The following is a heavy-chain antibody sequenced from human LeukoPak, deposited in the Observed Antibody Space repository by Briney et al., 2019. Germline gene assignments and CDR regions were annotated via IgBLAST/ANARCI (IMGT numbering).Heavy chain of an antibody. CDR3: ARGGDWTSNGGDVYYYGMDV. CDR1: GGSISSGGYY. Sequence: SETLSLTCTVSGGSISSGGYYWSWIRQHPGKGLEWIGYIYYSGSTYYNPSLKSRVTISVDTSKNQFSLKLSSVTAADTAVYYCARGGDWTSNGGDVYYYGMDVWGQGTTVTVSS. D-gene: IGHD2-21*02. V-gene: IGHV4-31*03. J-gene: IGHJ6*02. CDR2: IYYSGST.